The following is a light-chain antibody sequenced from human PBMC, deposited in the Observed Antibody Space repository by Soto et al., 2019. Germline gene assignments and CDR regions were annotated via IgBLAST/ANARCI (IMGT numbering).Light chain of an antibody. CDR2: SSN. V-gene: IGLV1-47*01. J-gene: IGLJ3*02. CDR1: SSNIGSNY. CDR3: AAWDDSLSGWV. Sequence: QLVLTQPPSASGTPGQRVTISCSGNSSNIGSNYVYWYQQLPGTAPKLLIYSSNQRPSGVPDRFSGSKSGTSASLAISGLRSEDEADYHCAAWDDSLSGWVFGGGTKLTVL.